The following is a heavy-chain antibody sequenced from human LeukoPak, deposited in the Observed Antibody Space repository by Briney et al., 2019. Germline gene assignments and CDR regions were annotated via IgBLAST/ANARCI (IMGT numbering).Heavy chain of an antibody. CDR3: ARDGWGYGSRMLFDY. Sequence: GGSLRLSYAASGFTLSNYWMNCVPQAPGKGLEGVANIKQDGSEKYYGGYVKGRFTISRDNAKKSLYVQMNSLRAEETAVYSCARDGWGYGSRMLFDYWGQGILVTVSS. J-gene: IGHJ4*02. D-gene: IGHD3-10*01. CDR2: IKQDGSEK. V-gene: IGHV3-7*01. CDR1: GFTLSNYW.